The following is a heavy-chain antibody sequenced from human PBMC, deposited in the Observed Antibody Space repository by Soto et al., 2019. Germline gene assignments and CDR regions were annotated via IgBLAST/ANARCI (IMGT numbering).Heavy chain of an antibody. D-gene: IGHD6-13*01. Sequence: AASVKVSCKASGGTFSSYAISWVRQAPGQGLEWMGGIIPIFGTANYAQKFQGRVTITADESTSTAYMELSSLRSEDTAVYYCATFSSWYGKEVDAFDIWGQGTMVTVSS. CDR2: IIPIFGTA. V-gene: IGHV1-69*13. J-gene: IGHJ3*02. CDR3: ATFSSWYGKEVDAFDI. CDR1: GGTFSSYA.